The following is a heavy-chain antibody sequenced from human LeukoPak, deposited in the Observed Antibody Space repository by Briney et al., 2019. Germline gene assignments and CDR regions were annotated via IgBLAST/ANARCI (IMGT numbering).Heavy chain of an antibody. CDR2: IYYSGST. D-gene: IGHD3-22*01. Sequence: SETLSLTCTVSGGSISGYYGSWIRQPPGKGLEWIGHIYYSGSTNYNPSLKSRVTISEDTSKNQLSLKLSSVTAADTAVYYCAGAPYYDPANFDYWGQGTLVTVSS. V-gene: IGHV4-59*01. J-gene: IGHJ4*02. CDR1: GGSISGYY. CDR3: AGAPYYDPANFDY.